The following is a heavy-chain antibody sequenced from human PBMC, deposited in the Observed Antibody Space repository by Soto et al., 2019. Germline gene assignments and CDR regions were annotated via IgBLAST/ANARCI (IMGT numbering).Heavy chain of an antibody. D-gene: IGHD3-22*01. CDR1: GYTFTGYD. CDR2: IDPGSGDT. J-gene: IGHJ4*02. V-gene: IGHV1-2*02. Sequence: GASVKVSCKAHGYTFTGYDIHWVRQAPGQGLEWMGWIDPGSGDTNYAQKFQGRATMTRATSISTAYMSLSRLTSDDTAVYYCSRPAPGPFYYDSSGYFISDYWGQGTPGHRLL. CDR3: SRPAPGPFYYDSSGYFISDY.